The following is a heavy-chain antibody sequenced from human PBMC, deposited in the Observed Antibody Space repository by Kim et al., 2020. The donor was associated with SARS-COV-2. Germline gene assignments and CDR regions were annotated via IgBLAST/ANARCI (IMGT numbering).Heavy chain of an antibody. CDR1: GFTVSSNY. J-gene: IGHJ4*02. CDR3: SRPGNDYRDVYFDY. V-gene: IGHV3-53*01. D-gene: IGHD4-17*01. Sequence: GGSLRLSCAASGFTVSSNYMSWVRQAPGKGLEWVSVIYSGGSTYYADSVKGRFTISSDNSKNTLYLQMNSLRAAETAVYYCSRPGNDYRDVYFDYWGQGT. CDR2: IYSGGST.